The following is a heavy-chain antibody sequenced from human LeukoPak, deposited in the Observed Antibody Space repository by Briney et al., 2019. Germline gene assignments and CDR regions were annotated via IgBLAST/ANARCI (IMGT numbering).Heavy chain of an antibody. CDR3: ARQDGYSYGPPDY. CDR1: GFTFSSYG. V-gene: IGHV3-30*02. CDR2: IRYDGSNK. Sequence: PGGSLRLSCAASGFTFSSYGMHWVRQAPGKGLEWVAFIRYDGSNKYYADSVKGRFTISRDNSKNTLYLQMNSLRAEDTAVYYCARQDGYSYGPPDYWGQGTLVTVSS. D-gene: IGHD5-18*01. J-gene: IGHJ4*02.